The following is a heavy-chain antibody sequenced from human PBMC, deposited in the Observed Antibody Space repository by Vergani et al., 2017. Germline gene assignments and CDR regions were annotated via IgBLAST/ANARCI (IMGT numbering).Heavy chain of an antibody. V-gene: IGHV3-49*03. CDR3: VRDQVTMLRGSDALDI. CDR2: IRSKAYGQAT. CDR1: GFRFSNYW. D-gene: IGHD3-10*01. J-gene: IGHJ3*02. Sequence: EVEVVESGGGLVQPGGSLRLSCAASGFRFSNYWMHWLRQAPGQGLEWVGGIRSKAYGQATIYAASVKGRFTISRDDSKSIAYLQMNNLQTEDTAMYYCVRDQVTMLRGSDALDIWGQGTMVTVSS.